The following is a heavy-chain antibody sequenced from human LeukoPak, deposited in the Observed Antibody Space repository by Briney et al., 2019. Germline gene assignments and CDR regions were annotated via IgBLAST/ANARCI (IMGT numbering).Heavy chain of an antibody. CDR1: GFTFSSYG. CDR3: AKGARQATIVGATPFDY. D-gene: IGHD1-26*01. Sequence: PGGSLRLSCAASGFTFSSYGMHWVRQAPGKGLEWVAFIRYDGSNKYYADSVKGRFTISRDNSKNTLYLQMNSLRAEDTAVYYCAKGARQATIVGATPFDYWGQGTLVTVSS. CDR2: IRYDGSNK. J-gene: IGHJ4*02. V-gene: IGHV3-30*02.